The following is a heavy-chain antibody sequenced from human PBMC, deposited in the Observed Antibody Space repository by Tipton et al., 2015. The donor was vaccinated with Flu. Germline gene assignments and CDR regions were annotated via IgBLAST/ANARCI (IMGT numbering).Heavy chain of an antibody. CDR1: GDSISSRYY. Sequence: TLSLTCTISGDSISSRYYWGWIRQPPGKGLEWIGCVYHGGTTYYNPSLKSRVAISLDTFKNQFSLKLTSVTAADTAVYYCATTTYYYGSGSHDYWGQGTLVTVSS. CDR3: ATTTYYYGSGSHDY. J-gene: IGHJ4*02. CDR2: VYHGGTT. D-gene: IGHD3-10*01. V-gene: IGHV4-38-2*02.